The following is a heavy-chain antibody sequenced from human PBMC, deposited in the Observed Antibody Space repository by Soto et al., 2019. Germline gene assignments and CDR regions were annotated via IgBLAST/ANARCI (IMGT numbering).Heavy chain of an antibody. V-gene: IGHV3-21*06. J-gene: IGHJ4*02. CDR1: GFIFTRYS. CDR2: ISSTTNYI. Sequence: GGSLRLSCAASGFIFTRYSMNWVRQAPGKGLEWVSSISSTTNYIYYGDSMKGRFTISRDNAQNSLYLEMNSLRAEDTAVYYCARESEDLTSNFDYWGQGTLVTVSS. CDR3: ARESEDLTSNFDY.